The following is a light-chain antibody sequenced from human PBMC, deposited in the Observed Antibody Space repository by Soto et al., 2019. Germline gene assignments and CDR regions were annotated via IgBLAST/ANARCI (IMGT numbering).Light chain of an antibody. CDR2: AAS. V-gene: IGKV1-39*01. CDR3: QPSYSTPVT. Sequence: DIQMTQSPSSLSASVGDRVTITCRASQSISSYLNWYQQKPGKAPKLLIYAASSLQSGVPSRFSGSGSVTDFTLTISSLQPEDFATYYCQPSYSTPVTCGQGTRLEIK. J-gene: IGKJ5*01. CDR1: QSISSY.